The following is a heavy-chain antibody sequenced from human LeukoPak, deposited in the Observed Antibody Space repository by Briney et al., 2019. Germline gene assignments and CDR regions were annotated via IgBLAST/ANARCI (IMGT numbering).Heavy chain of an antibody. D-gene: IGHD2-21*01. J-gene: IGHJ4*02. Sequence: GRSLRLSCTASGFNLGDYAMSWVRQAPGEGLGWVGFIRSKSYSGTTEYAASVEGRFTVSRDDSKSVAYLQMNSLTTEDTGVYYCTRVIRLSGGRYYFDYWGQGTLVTVSS. CDR1: GFNLGDYA. V-gene: IGHV3-49*04. CDR2: IRSKSYSGTT. CDR3: TRVIRLSGGRYYFDY.